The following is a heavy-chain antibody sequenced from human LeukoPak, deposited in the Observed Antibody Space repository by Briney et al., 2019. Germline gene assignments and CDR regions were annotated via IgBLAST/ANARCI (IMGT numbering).Heavy chain of an antibody. CDR2: IYYSGST. V-gene: IGHV4-59*06. J-gene: IGHJ5*02. Sequence: SETLSLTSSVSGGSISRYYWSWIRQPPGKGLEWIGYIYYSGSTYYNPSLKSRVTISVDTSKNQSSLKLSSVTAADTAVYYCARETNQLGYCGSTSCSLYNWFDPWGQGTLVTVSS. CDR1: GGSISRYY. D-gene: IGHD2-2*01. CDR3: ARETNQLGYCGSTSCSLYNWFDP.